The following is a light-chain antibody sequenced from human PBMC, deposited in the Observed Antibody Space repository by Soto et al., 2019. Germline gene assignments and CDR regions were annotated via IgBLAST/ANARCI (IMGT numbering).Light chain of an antibody. V-gene: IGKV1-5*03. J-gene: IGKJ2*01. CDR2: KAS. Sequence: IQMTQSPSTLSASGGDRVSITCLASQSIFSWLAWYQQKPGKAPKLLIYKASSLESGVPSRYSGSGSGTEFTLTISGLQPDDLATYYCQQYNSCPYIFGQGTKLEIK. CDR1: QSIFSW. CDR3: QQYNSCPYI.